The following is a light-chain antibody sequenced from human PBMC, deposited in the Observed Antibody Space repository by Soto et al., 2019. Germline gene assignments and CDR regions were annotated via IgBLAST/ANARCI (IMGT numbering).Light chain of an antibody. CDR1: QSVSSSY. J-gene: IGKJ2*01. CDR3: QQYGSSPLYT. Sequence: EIVLTQSPGTLSLFPGERATLSCRASQSVSSSYLAWYQQKPGQAPRLLIYGASSRATGIPDRFSGSGSGTDFTLTISRLEPEDFAVYYCQQYGSSPLYTFGQRTKLQIK. V-gene: IGKV3-20*01. CDR2: GAS.